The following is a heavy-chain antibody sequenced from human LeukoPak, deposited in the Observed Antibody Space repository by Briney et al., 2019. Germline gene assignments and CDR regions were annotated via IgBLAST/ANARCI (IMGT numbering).Heavy chain of an antibody. CDR3: ARDAGTSTSCYTAWEIKPHSVDY. J-gene: IGHJ4*02. V-gene: IGHV3-21*01. D-gene: IGHD2-2*02. CDR1: GVAFSSYS. Sequence: GGSLRLSRAASGVAFSSYSMNWVRQDPGRGLEGFSSIISSSSYIYYADSVKGRFTISRDNAKNSLYLQMNSLKAEDTVVYYCARDAGTSTSCYTAWEIKPHSVDYWGQGTLVTVSS. CDR2: IISSSSYI.